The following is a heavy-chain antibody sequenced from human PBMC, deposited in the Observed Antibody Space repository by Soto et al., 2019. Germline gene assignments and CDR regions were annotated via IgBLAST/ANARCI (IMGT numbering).Heavy chain of an antibody. V-gene: IGHV5-51*01. CDR1: CYSFTSYW. Sequence: GESLKISCQGSCYSFTSYWIGCVRQMAGKGLEWMGIIHLSDFDTRYSPSFQGQVTISADKSISTAYLQWSSLRASDTAMYCCAIHSTGYEDSWGQGTLVKSPQ. J-gene: IGHJ5*02. CDR2: IHLSDFDT. D-gene: IGHD5-12*01. CDR3: AIHSTGYEDS.